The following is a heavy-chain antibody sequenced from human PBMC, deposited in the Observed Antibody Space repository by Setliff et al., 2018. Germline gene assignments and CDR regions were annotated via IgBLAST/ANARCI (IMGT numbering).Heavy chain of an antibody. V-gene: IGHV4-61*09. CDR2: IYTRGST. CDR1: GGSISEPNYY. D-gene: IGHD2-2*01. CDR3: ERRQLGTMENY. J-gene: IGHJ4*02. Sequence: SETLSLTCTVSGGSISEPNYYWSWIRQPVGKGLEWIGHIYTRGSTNYNPSLRTRVSISVDTSKNHFSLRLSSMTAADTAVYYCERRQLGTMENYWGPGALVTVSS.